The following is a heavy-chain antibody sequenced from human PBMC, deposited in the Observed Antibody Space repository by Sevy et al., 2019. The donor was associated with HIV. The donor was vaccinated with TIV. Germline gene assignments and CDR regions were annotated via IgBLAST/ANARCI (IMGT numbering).Heavy chain of an antibody. V-gene: IGHV3-33*08. CDR3: ARDRGEILRSAFKS. CDR1: GFTFGEYG. Sequence: GGSLRLSCAASGFTFGEYGMHWVRLAPGKGLEWVADPSHDGRNHKYNADFVKGRFTISRDNSKNMVYLQMNSLRVEDTAIYYCARDRGEILRSAFKSWGQGTLVTVSS. J-gene: IGHJ4*02. CDR2: PSHDGRNHK. D-gene: IGHD3-10*01.